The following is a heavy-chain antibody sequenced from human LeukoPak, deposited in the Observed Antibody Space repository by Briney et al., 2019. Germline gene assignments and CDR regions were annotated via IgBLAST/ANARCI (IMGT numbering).Heavy chain of an antibody. CDR2: IYYTGGT. D-gene: IGHD6-19*01. CDR3: AKYGNSGWVIDN. V-gene: IGHV4-59*08. CDR1: GSSIGSDY. Sequence: SETLSLTCTVSGSSIGSDYWTWIRQPPGKGLEYIGYIYYTGGTNYNPSLKSRVTISVDTSKNQFSLKLSSVTAADTAVYFCAKYGNSGWVIDNWGQGTLVTVSS. J-gene: IGHJ4*02.